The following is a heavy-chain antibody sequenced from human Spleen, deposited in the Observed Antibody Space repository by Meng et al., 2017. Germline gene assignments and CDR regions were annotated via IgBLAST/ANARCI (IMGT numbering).Heavy chain of an antibody. CDR3: ARWVSSGSGSREYYFDY. Sequence: ASVKVSCKASGYTFTSYDINWVRQATGQGLAWMGWMNPNSGNTGYAQKFQGRVTMTRDTSISTAYMELSRLTSDNTAIYYCARWVSSGSGSREYYFDYWGQGTLVTVS. J-gene: IGHJ4*02. V-gene: IGHV1-8*01. CDR1: GYTFTSYD. D-gene: IGHD6-19*01. CDR2: MNPNSGNT.